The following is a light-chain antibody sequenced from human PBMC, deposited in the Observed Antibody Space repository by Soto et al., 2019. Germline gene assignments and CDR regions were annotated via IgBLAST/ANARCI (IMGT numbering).Light chain of an antibody. J-gene: IGKJ1*01. CDR1: QTIGTY. CDR2: TAS. Sequence: DIQMTQSPSSLSASVGDRVTITCRASQTIGTYLNCYQQKPGKAPNLLIYTASSLQSGVPSRFSGSGSGTDFTLTISSLQPEEFATYYCQQNYITPLTFGQGTKVAIK. V-gene: IGKV1-39*01. CDR3: QQNYITPLT.